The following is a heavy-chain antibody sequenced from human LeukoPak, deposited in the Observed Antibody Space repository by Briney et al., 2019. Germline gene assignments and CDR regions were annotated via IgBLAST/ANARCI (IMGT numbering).Heavy chain of an antibody. J-gene: IGHJ5*02. CDR3: ARMYSSSWYVGAWFDP. V-gene: IGHV4-59*11. D-gene: IGHD6-13*01. CDR1: GASISSHY. Sequence: SETLSLTCTVSGASISSHYWNWIRQPPGKGLEWIGYLYYSGSTNYNPSLKGRVTISVDTSKNQFSLKLSSVTAADTAVYYCARMYSSSWYVGAWFDPWGQGTLVTVSS. CDR2: LYYSGST.